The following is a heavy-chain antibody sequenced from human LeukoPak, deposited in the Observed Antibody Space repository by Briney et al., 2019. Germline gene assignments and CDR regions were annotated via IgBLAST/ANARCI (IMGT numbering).Heavy chain of an antibody. CDR2: ISAYNGNT. D-gene: IGHD2-2*01. Sequence: GASVKVSCKASGGTFSSYAISWVRQAPGQGLEWMGWISAYNGNTNYAQKLQGGVTMTTDTSTSTAYMELRSLKSDDTAVYYCARDGYQPLDVTYFQHWGQGTLVSVSS. V-gene: IGHV1-18*01. J-gene: IGHJ1*01. CDR3: ARDGYQPLDVTYFQH. CDR1: GGTFSSYA.